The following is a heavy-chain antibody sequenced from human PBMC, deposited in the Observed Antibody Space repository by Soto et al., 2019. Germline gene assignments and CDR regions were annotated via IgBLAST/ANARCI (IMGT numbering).Heavy chain of an antibody. V-gene: IGHV1-58*01. CDR2: IVVGSGNT. D-gene: IGHD4-17*01. J-gene: IGHJ3*02. Sequence: GAPVEVSLQASGFTLYNSSFQWVGQGRGQRLEWIGWIVVGSGNTNYAQKFQERVTITRDMSTSTAYMELSSLRSEDTAVYYCAADTTTVTTDAFDIWGQGTMVTVSS. CDR1: GFTLYNSS. CDR3: AADTTTVTTDAFDI.